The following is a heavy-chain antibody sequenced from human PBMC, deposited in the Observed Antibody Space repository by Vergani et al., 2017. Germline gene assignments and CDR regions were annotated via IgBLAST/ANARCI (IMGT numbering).Heavy chain of an antibody. CDR3: AKDRGGKEKGIAAAGSWFDP. V-gene: IGHV3-23*01. D-gene: IGHD6-13*01. CDR2: ISGSGGST. CDR1: GFTFSSYA. J-gene: IGHJ5*02. Sequence: EVQLLESGGGLVQPGGSLRLSCAASGFTFSSYAMSWFRQAPGKGLEWVSGISGSGGSTYYADSVKGRFTISRDNSKNTLYLQMNSLRAEDTAVYYCAKDRGGKEKGIAAAGSWFDPWGQGTLVTVSS.